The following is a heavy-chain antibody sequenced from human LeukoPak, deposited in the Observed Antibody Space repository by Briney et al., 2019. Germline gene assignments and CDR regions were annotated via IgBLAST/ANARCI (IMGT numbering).Heavy chain of an antibody. D-gene: IGHD4-23*01. CDR2: IKQDGSEK. CDR3: ARDDDYGGNGAFDI. J-gene: IGHJ3*02. CDR1: GFTFSSYW. Sequence: GGSLRLSCAASGFTFSSYWMSWVRQAPGKGLEWVANIKQDGSEKYYVDSVKGRFTISRDNAKNTLYLQMNSLRAEDTAVYYCARDDDYGGNGAFDIWGQGTMVTVSS. V-gene: IGHV3-7*01.